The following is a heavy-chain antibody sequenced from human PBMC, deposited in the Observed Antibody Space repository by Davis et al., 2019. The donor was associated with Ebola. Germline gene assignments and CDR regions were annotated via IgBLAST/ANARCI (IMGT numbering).Heavy chain of an antibody. CDR2: ISGSGGST. J-gene: IGHJ4*02. V-gene: IGHV3-23*01. CDR3: AKKGDFWSGYFPFDY. D-gene: IGHD3-3*01. CDR1: GFTFSSYA. Sequence: GESLKISCAASGFTFSSYAMSWVRQAPGKGLEWVSAISGSGGSTYYADSVKGRFTISRDNSKNTLYLQMNSLRAEDTAVYYCAKKGDFWSGYFPFDYWGQGTLVTVSS.